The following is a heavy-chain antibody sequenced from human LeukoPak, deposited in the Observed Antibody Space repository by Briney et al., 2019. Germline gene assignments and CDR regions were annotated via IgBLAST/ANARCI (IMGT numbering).Heavy chain of an antibody. CDR1: GFTFSSYA. V-gene: IGHV3-30-3*01. D-gene: IGHD4-11*01. Sequence: PGGSLRLSCAASGFTFSSYAMHWVRQAPGKGLEWVAVISYDGSNKYYADSVKGRFTISRDNSKNTLYLQMNSPRAEDTAVYYCAKPNGYYSNYPFDYWGQGTLVTVSS. CDR3: AKPNGYYSNYPFDY. J-gene: IGHJ4*02. CDR2: ISYDGSNK.